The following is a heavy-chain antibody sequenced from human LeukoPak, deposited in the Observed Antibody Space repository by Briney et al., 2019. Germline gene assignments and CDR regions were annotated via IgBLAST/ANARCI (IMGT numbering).Heavy chain of an antibody. Sequence: SETLSLTCAVYGGSFSGYYWSWIRQPPGKGLEWIGEINHSGSTNYNPSLKSRVTISVDTSKNQFSLNLTSVTAADTALYYCARENSGTDTFDIWGRGTKVTVSS. V-gene: IGHV4-34*01. CDR3: ARENSGTDTFDI. CDR2: INHSGST. J-gene: IGHJ3*02. CDR1: GGSFSGYY. D-gene: IGHD1-26*01.